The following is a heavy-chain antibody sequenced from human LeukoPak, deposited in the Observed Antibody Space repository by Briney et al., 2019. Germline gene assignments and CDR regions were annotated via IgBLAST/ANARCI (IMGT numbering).Heavy chain of an antibody. CDR1: GGSISSYY. CDR3: ARGHAWGYSYGNDY. J-gene: IGHJ4*02. CDR2: IYYSGST. D-gene: IGHD5-18*01. V-gene: IGHV4-59*01. Sequence: PSETLSLTCTVPGGSISSYYWSWIRQPPGKGLEWIGYIYYSGSTNYNPSLKSRVTISVDTSKNQFSLKLSSVTAADTAVYYCARGHAWGYSYGNDYWGQGTLVTVSS.